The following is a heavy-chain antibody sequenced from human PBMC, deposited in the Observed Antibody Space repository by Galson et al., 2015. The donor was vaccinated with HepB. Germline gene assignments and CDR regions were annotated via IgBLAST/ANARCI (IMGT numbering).Heavy chain of an antibody. CDR2: IYPGDSDT. Sequence: QSGAEVKKPGESLKISCEASGSIFTNQWIGWVRQMPGKGLEWMGIIYPGDSDTRYSPSFQGQVTISADKSINTAYLQWSSLKASDTAMYYCARSGSWPGRRYYFDHWGQGILVTVSS. CDR1: GSIFTNQW. D-gene: IGHD6-13*01. V-gene: IGHV5-51*01. J-gene: IGHJ4*02. CDR3: ARSGSWPGRRYYFDH.